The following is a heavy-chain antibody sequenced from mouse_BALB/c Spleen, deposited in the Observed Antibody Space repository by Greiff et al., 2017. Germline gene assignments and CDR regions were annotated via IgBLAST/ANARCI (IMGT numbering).Heavy chain of an antibody. J-gene: IGHJ4*01. CDR3: ARGWGAMDY. V-gene: IGHV5-17*02. CDR1: GFTFSSFG. CDR2: ISSGSSTI. Sequence: LVESGGGLVQPGGSRKLSCAASGFTFSSFGMHWVRQAPEKGLEWVAYISSGSSTIYYADTVKGRFTISRDNPKNTLFLQMTSLRSEDTAMYYCARGWGAMDYWGQGTSVTVSS.